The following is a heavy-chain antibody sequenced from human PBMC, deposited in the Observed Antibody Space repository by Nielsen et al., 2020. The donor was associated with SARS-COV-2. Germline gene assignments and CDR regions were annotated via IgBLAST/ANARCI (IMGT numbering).Heavy chain of an antibody. J-gene: IGHJ4*02. CDR1: GFTFDDYA. D-gene: IGHD3-22*01. Sequence: GGSLRLSCAASGFTFDDYAMHWVRQAPGKGLEWVSGISWNSGSIGYADSVKGRFTISRDNAKNSLYLQMNSLRAEDTAVYYCAHYYDSSGLDYWGQGTLVTVSS. CDR2: ISWNSGSI. V-gene: IGHV3-9*01. CDR3: AHYYDSSGLDY.